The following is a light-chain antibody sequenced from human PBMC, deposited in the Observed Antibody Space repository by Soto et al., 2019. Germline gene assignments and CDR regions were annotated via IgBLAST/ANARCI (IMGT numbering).Light chain of an antibody. CDR2: KAS. CDR1: QSISSW. J-gene: IGKJ1*01. Sequence: LPITQSPSTPSSPLADRVPLTFRASQSISSWLAWYQQKPGKAPKLLIYKASSLESGVPSRFSGSGSGTEFTLTISSLQPDDFATYYCQQYNSYSTCGQGTKGDIK. CDR3: QQYNSYST. V-gene: IGKV1-5*03.